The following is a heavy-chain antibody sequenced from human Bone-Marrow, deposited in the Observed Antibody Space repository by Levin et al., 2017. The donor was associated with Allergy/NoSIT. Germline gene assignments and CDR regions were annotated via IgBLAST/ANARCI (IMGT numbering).Heavy chain of an antibody. J-gene: IGHJ4*02. V-gene: IGHV1-24*01. CDR2: FDPEEGQT. CDR3: ASDGGGKRIPRRYFDR. CDR1: GHTLTELS. Sequence: GESLKISCKVSGHTLTELSIHWVRQAPGKGLEWVGGFDPEEGQTIYARKFQGRVILTEDTSTDTLFMQMSSLRSDDTAVYYCASDGGGKRIPRRYFDRWGQGTRVSV. D-gene: IGHD2-15*01.